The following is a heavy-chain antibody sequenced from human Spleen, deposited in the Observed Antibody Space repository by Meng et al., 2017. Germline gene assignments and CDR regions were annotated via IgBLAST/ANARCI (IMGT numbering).Heavy chain of an antibody. J-gene: IGHJ4*02. D-gene: IGHD3-10*01. Sequence: GESLKISCKGSGYAFSNYWIAWVRQMPGEGLEYMGIIYPGGSESRYSPSFQGQVTISADKSISTAYLQWSSLKASDIAMYYCARHDGSGNYFDYWGQGTLVTVSS. V-gene: IGHV5-51*01. CDR1: GYAFSNYW. CDR2: IYPGGSES. CDR3: ARHDGSGNYFDY.